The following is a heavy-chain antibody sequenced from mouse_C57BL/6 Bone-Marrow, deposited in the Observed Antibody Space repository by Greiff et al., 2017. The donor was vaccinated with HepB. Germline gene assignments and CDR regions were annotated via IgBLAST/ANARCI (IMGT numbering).Heavy chain of an antibody. D-gene: IGHD1-1*02. Sequence: VQLQQSGPELVKPGASVKISCKASGYAFSSSWMNWVKQRPGKGLEWIGRIYPGDGDTNYNGKFKGKATLTADKSSSTAYMQLSSLTSEDSAVYFCAKYGCAYFDYWGQGTTLTVSS. CDR3: AKYGCAYFDY. J-gene: IGHJ2*01. CDR2: IYPGDGDT. CDR1: GYAFSSSW. V-gene: IGHV1-82*01.